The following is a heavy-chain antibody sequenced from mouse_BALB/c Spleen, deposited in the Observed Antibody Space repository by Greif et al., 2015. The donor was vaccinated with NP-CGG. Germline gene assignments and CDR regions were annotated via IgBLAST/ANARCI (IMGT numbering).Heavy chain of an antibody. Sequence: VKLMESGAELVRPGVSVKTSCKGSGYTFTDYAMHWVKQSHAKSLEWIGVISTYYGDASYNQKFKGKATMTVDKSSSTAYMELARLTSEDSAIYYCARSTMCTWFAYWGQGTLVTVSA. J-gene: IGHJ3*01. CDR3: ARSTMCTWFAY. V-gene: IGHV1S137*01. CDR2: ISTYYGDA. D-gene: IGHD2-1*01. CDR1: GYTFTDYA.